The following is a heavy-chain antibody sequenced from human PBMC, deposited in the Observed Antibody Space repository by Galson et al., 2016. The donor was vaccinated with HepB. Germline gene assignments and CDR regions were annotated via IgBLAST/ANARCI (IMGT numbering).Heavy chain of an antibody. J-gene: IGHJ4*02. Sequence: QSGAEVKKPGESLRISCRGSGYTFYNNWIAWVRQVPGKGLEWMGIIYPADSDTRYSPSFQGQVTISADRSIRTAYLQWTSLKASDTAVYFCARSIPSLVCTIGTCSPRQFDYWGQGTLVTVSS. V-gene: IGHV5-51*01. CDR1: GYTFYNNW. CDR2: IYPADSDT. D-gene: IGHD2-8*01. CDR3: ARSIPSLVCTIGTCSPRQFDY.